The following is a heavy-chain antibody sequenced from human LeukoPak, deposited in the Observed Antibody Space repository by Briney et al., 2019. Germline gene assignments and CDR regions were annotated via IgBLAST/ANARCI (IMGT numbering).Heavy chain of an antibody. CDR3: AKAPFQDTVANWFDP. V-gene: IGHV3-23*01. Sequence: GGSLRLSCAASGFTFSSYAMSWVRQAPGKGLEWVSAISGSGGSTYYADSVKGRFTISRDNSKNTLYLQMNSLRAEGTAVYYCAKAPFQDTVANWFDPWGQGTLVTVSS. J-gene: IGHJ5*02. CDR1: GFTFSSYA. CDR2: ISGSGGST. D-gene: IGHD5-12*01.